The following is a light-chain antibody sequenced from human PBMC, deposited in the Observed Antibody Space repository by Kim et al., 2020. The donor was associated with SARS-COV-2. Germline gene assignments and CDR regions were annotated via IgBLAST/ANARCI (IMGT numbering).Light chain of an antibody. V-gene: IGKV1-5*03. CDR2: KAS. J-gene: IGKJ2*01. CDR3: QQYDSHPYT. CDR1: QSVSSW. Sequence: EIQMTQSPSILSASVGDRVTITCRASQSVSSWLAWYQQKPGKAPKLLISKASTLEGGVPSRFSGRGSRTEFTLTINTLQPDDFATYSCQQYDSHPYTFGQGTKLEI.